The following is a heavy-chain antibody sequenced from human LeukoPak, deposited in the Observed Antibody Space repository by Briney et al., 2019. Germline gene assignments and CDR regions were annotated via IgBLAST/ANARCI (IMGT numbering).Heavy chain of an antibody. CDR1: GFTFSSYA. Sequence: GGSLRLSCAASGFTFSSYAMHWVRQAPGKGLEWVAVISYDGSNKYYADSVKGRFTISRDNSKNTLYLQMNSLRAEDTAVYYCARSGRSGTMDYWGQGTLVTVSS. D-gene: IGHD1-1*01. CDR3: ARSGRSGTMDY. V-gene: IGHV3-30-3*01. J-gene: IGHJ4*02. CDR2: ISYDGSNK.